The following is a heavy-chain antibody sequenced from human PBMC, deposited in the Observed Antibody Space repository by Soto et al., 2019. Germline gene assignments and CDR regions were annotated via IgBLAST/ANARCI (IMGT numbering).Heavy chain of an antibody. CDR2: ISTSGDST. CDR3: TRASDHYGSGNYPQLGTDV. D-gene: IGHD3-10*01. V-gene: IGHV3-21*01. Sequence: EAQLVESGGGLVKPGGSLRLACAASGFRFSTYTLNWVRQAPGKGLEWVSSISTSGDSTYYEDSLRGRFTISRDNARASLYLQMDNLRVEDTAMYYCTRASDHYGSGNYPQLGTDVWGQGTTVTVSS. CDR1: GFRFSTYT. J-gene: IGHJ6*02.